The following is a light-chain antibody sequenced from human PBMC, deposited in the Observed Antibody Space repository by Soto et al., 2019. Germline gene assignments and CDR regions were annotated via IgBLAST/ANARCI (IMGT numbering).Light chain of an antibody. J-gene: IGKJ1*01. CDR3: QQYSSSPWT. V-gene: IGKV3-20*01. CDR2: GAS. Sequence: ETVLTQSPGTLSLSPGERATLSCRASQTISSNSLAWYRQTPGQAPRLLIYGASNRDTGIADRFSGSGSGTDFTLTISRLQPEDFALYYCQQYSSSPWTFGEGTKVEIK. CDR1: QTISSNS.